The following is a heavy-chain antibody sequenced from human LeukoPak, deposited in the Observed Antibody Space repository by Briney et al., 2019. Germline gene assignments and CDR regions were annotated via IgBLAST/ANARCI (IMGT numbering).Heavy chain of an antibody. D-gene: IGHD2-15*01. V-gene: IGHV1-18*01. Sequence: ASVKVSCKASGYTFTNYGITWVRQAPGPGLEWMGWISAYNGDTNYAQNLQGRVTMTTDTSTNTAYMELRSLRSGDTAVYYCARGPYCSGGTCYSQFLDHWGQGTLVTVSS. J-gene: IGHJ4*02. CDR2: ISAYNGDT. CDR1: GYTFTNYG. CDR3: ARGPYCSGGTCYSQFLDH.